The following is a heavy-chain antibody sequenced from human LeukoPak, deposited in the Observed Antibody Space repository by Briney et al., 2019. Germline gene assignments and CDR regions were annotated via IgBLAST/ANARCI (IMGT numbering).Heavy chain of an antibody. CDR3: ARDSITMGAFDI. D-gene: IGHD3-10*01. Sequence: SETLSLTCTVSGGSISSYYWSWIRQPPGKGLEWIGSIYYSGSTYYNPSLKSRVTISVDTSKNQFSLKLSSVTAEDTAVYYCARDSITMGAFDIWGQGTMVTVSS. J-gene: IGHJ3*02. CDR1: GGSISSYY. CDR2: IYYSGST. V-gene: IGHV4-39*07.